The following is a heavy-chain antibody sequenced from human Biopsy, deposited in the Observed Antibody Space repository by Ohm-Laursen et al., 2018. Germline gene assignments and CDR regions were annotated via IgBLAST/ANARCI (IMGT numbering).Heavy chain of an antibody. CDR1: GVSITAYY. CDR2: IHHSGST. J-gene: IGHJ6*02. V-gene: IGHV4-4*09. Sequence: GTLSLTCTVSGVSITAYYWSWIRQPPGKGLECIGNIHHSGSTNYNPSLKSRRTIPVDTPKNQFSLKLSSVTAADPAVYHCARMDCSGGSCHYYSYGMDVWGQGTTVTVSS. D-gene: IGHD2-15*01. CDR3: ARMDCSGGSCHYYSYGMDV.